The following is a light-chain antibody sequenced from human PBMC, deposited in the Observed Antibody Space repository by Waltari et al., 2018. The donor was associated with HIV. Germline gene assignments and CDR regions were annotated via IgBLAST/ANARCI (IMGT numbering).Light chain of an antibody. CDR1: KSVGSTY. J-gene: IGKJ4*01. V-gene: IGKV3-20*01. CDR3: QYYGSSPLT. CDR2: SGV. Sequence: IVLTQSPGTLSLSPGERATLTCRASKSVGSTYVALYQEKPGQAPRLLIHSGVSRATGIPDRFSGSGFGTDFTLTISRLEPEDFAVYSCQYYGSSPLTFVGGTKVEI.